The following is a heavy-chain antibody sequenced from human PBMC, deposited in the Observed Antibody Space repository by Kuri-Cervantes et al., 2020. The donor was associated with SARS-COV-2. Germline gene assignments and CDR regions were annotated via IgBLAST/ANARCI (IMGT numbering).Heavy chain of an antibody. CDR3: ARHYGSGSYSFMHV. CDR1: GFIFSDSY. Sequence: GGSLRLSCAASGFIFSDSYMSWVRQAPGKGLEWVSYISSSSSYSYYADSVKGRFTISRDNAKNSLYLQMNSLRAEDTAVHYCARHYGSGSYSFMHVWGKGTPVTVSS. D-gene: IGHD3-10*01. J-gene: IGHJ6*03. CDR2: ISSSSSYS. V-gene: IGHV3-11*06.